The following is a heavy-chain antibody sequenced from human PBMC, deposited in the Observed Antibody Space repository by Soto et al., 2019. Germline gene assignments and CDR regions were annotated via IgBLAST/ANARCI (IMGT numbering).Heavy chain of an antibody. Sequence: GGSLRLSXAASGFTVSSNYMSWVRQAPGKGLEWVSVIYSGGSTYYADSVKGRFTISRDNSKNTLYLQMNSLRAEDTAVYYRARDRAMSQSYYYYGMDVWGQGTTVTVSS. D-gene: IGHD3-10*01. V-gene: IGHV3-53*01. CDR1: GFTVSSNY. J-gene: IGHJ6*02. CDR3: ARDRAMSQSYYYYGMDV. CDR2: IYSGGST.